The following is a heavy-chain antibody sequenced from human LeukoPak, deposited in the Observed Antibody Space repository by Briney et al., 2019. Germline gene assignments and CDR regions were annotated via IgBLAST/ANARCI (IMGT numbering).Heavy chain of an antibody. D-gene: IGHD2-15*01. J-gene: IGHJ5*02. CDR1: GGSFSGYY. Sequence: LSLTCAVYGGSFSGYYWSWIRQAPGKGLEWVSCISSSGRTMYYADSVKGRFTISRDNAKNSLYLDMSSLRADDTAVYYCARAENSGSGGLDPWGQGTLVTVSS. CDR2: ISSSGRTM. CDR3: ARAENSGSGGLDP. V-gene: IGHV3-11*04.